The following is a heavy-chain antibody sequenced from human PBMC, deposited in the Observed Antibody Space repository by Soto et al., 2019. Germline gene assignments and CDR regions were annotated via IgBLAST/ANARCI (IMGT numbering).Heavy chain of an antibody. CDR2: INSDGSST. J-gene: IGHJ4*02. CDR1: GFTFSSYW. V-gene: IGHV3-74*01. Sequence: EVQLVESGGGLVQPGGSLRLSCAASGFTFSSYWMHWVRQAPGKGLVWVSRINSDGSSTSYADSVKGRFTISRDNAKNTLYLQMHSLRAEDTAVYYCARAPNRFGRGYHEDYWGQGTLVTVSS. CDR3: ARAPNRFGRGYHEDY. D-gene: IGHD3-10*01.